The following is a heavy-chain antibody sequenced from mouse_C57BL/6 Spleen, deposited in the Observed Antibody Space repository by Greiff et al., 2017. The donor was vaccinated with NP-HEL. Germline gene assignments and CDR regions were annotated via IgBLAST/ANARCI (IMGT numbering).Heavy chain of an antibody. D-gene: IGHD1-1*01. CDR1: GCTFTSYW. CDR2: IHPNSGST. J-gene: IGHJ2*01. V-gene: IGHV1-64*01. Sequence: VQLQQPGAELVKPGASVKLSCKASGCTFTSYWMHWVKQRPGQGLEWIGMIHPNSGSTNYNEKFKSKATLTVDKSSSTAYMQLSSLTSEDSAVYYCARKEDITTVVAGFDYWGQGTTLTVSS. CDR3: ARKEDITTVVAGFDY.